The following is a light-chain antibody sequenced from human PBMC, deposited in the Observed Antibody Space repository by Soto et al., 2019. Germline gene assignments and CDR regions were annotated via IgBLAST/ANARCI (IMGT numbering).Light chain of an antibody. Sequence: DIQMTQSPSTLSGSVGDRVTITCRASQTISSWLAWYQQKPGKAPKLLSYKASTLKSGGPSRFRGSGSGTECTLTISSLQPDDVATYYFQHYNSYSEAFGQGTKVQLK. CDR2: KAS. CDR1: QTISSW. J-gene: IGKJ1*01. CDR3: QHYNSYSEA. V-gene: IGKV1-5*03.